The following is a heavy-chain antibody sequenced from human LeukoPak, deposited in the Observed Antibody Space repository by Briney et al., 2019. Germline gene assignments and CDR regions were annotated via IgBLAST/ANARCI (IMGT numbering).Heavy chain of an antibody. J-gene: IGHJ4*02. D-gene: IGHD4-17*01. V-gene: IGHV3-23*01. CDR2: ITGNGDS. CDR3: AKAMRPTVSYFDY. CDR1: GFTFSSYT. Sequence: GGSLRLSCAASGFTFSSYTVSWVRQAPGKGLEWVSTITGNGDSYYTDSVKGRFTIPRDNSKNTLYLQMNSLRAEDTAVYYCAKAMRPTVSYFDYWGQGTLVTVSS.